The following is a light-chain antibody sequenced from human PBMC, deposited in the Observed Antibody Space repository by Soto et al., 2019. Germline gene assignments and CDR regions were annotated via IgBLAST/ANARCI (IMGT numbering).Light chain of an antibody. CDR3: QQRSSWIT. J-gene: IGKJ5*01. V-gene: IGKV3-11*01. CDR2: DAS. CDR1: QSVSTY. Sequence: EVVLTQSPATLSLSPGERATLSCRASQSVSTYLAWYQQKPGQAPRLLIYDASNRATGIPARFSGSGSATDFTLTISGLEPEEFAVYYCQQRSSWITFGQGTRLEIK.